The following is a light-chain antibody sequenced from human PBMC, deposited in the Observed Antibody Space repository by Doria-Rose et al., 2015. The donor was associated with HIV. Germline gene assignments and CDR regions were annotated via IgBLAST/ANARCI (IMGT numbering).Light chain of an antibody. V-gene: IGKV4-1*01. J-gene: IGKJ3*01. CDR1: QSLLYTSKNY. Sequence: TQSPESLGMSLGGRATLNCKSNQSLLYTSKNYLAWYQQKPGQPPKLLIYWASTRQSGVPARFSGSGSGTDFTLTISSLEAEDVAVYYCQQYYDTPSFGPGTPVYIK. CDR3: QQYYDTPS. CDR2: WAS.